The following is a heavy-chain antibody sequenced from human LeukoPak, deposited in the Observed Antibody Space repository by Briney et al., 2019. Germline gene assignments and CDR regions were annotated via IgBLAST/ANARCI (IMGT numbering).Heavy chain of an antibody. CDR2: ISYDGSNK. V-gene: IGHV3-30-3*01. CDR3: AREVPTGTTYDY. Sequence: GGSPRLSCAASGFTFSSYAMHWVRQAPGKGLEWVAVISYDGSNKYYADSVKGRFTISRDNSKNTLYLQMNSLRAEDTAVYYCAREVPTGTTYDYWGQGTLVTVSS. D-gene: IGHD1-1*01. CDR1: GFTFSSYA. J-gene: IGHJ4*02.